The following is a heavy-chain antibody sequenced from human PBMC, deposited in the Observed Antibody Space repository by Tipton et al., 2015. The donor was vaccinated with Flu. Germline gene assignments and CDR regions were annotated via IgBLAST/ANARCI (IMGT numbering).Heavy chain of an antibody. CDR1: GFTFSSNL. J-gene: IGHJ4*02. CDR3: ARGGYATSWYWVY. V-gene: IGHV3-7*01. CDR2: IKQDGSEK. D-gene: IGHD6-13*01. Sequence: SLRLSCATSGFTFSSNLMTWIRQAPGKGLEWVATIKQDGSEKYYVDSVQGRFTISRDNAKNSLYLQMDSLRAEDAAVYYCARGGYATSWYWVYWGQGTLVTVSS.